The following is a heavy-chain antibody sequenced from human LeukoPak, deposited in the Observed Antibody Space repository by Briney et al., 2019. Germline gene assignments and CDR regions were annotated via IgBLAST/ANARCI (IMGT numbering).Heavy chain of an antibody. D-gene: IGHD6-19*01. Sequence: AASVKVSCKASGGTFSSYAISWVRPAPGQGLEWMGRIIPILGIANYAQKFQGRVTITADKSTSTAYMELSSLRSEDTVVYYCARLTLLFGIVGSSGWYGAFDIWGQGTMVTVSS. V-gene: IGHV1-69*04. CDR2: IIPILGIA. CDR1: GGTFSSYA. J-gene: IGHJ3*02. CDR3: ARLTLLFGIVGSSGWYGAFDI.